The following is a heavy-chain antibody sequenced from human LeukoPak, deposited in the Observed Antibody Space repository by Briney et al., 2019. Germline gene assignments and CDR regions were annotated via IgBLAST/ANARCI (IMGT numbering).Heavy chain of an antibody. V-gene: IGHV4-39*01. Sequence: PSETLSLTCTVSGCSISSSSYYWGWIRQPPGKGLEWIGSIYYSGSTYYNPSLKSRVTISVDTSKNQFSLKLSSVTAADTAVYYCARRSYDILTGYYNVDYWGQGTLVTVSS. D-gene: IGHD3-9*01. CDR2: IYYSGST. CDR3: ARRSYDILTGYYNVDY. CDR1: GCSISSSSYY. J-gene: IGHJ4*02.